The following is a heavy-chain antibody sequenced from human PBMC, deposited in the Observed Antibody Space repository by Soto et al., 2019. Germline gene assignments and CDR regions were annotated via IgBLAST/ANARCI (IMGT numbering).Heavy chain of an antibody. CDR3: AREEGGATDYYYYYGMDV. CDR2: IIPIFGTA. D-gene: IGHD1-26*01. V-gene: IGHV1-69*13. Sequence: ASVKVSCKASGGTFSSYAISWVRQAPGQGLEWMGGIIPIFGTANYAQKFQGRVTITADESTSTAYMELSSLRSEDTAVYYCAREEGGATDYYYYYGMDVWGQGTTVTVSS. J-gene: IGHJ6*02. CDR1: GGTFSSYA.